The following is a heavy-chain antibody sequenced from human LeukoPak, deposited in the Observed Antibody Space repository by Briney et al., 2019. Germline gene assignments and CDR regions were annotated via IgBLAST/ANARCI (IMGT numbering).Heavy chain of an antibody. CDR3: ARGSVQLWLRDTYYYMDV. D-gene: IGHD5-18*01. Sequence: GGSLRLSCAVSGFTFDDYAMNWVRQVPGRGLEWVSGINWNGRITEYADSVKDRFTISRQNTKNSLYLYMNKLGAEDTALYFCARGSVQLWLRDTYYYMDVWGKGTTVTVSS. CDR2: INWNGRIT. V-gene: IGHV3-20*04. CDR1: GFTFDDYA. J-gene: IGHJ6*03.